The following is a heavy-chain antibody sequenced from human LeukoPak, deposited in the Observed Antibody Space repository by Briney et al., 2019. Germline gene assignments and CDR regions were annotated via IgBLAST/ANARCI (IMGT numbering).Heavy chain of an antibody. Sequence: GGSLRLSCAASGFTFNPYWMYWVRQAPGKGLVWVSRINTDGSITSYADSVKGRFSISRDNAKNTLYLQMNSLRAEDTAMYYCARGTMVAPGVDYWGQGSLVTVSS. CDR3: ARGTMVAPGVDY. CDR2: INTDGSIT. V-gene: IGHV3-74*01. CDR1: GFTFNPYW. D-gene: IGHD4-23*01. J-gene: IGHJ4*02.